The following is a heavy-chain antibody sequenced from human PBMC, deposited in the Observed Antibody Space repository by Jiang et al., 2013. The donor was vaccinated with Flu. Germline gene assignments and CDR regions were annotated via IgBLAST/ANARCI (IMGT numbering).Heavy chain of an antibody. CDR1: GYSFTAYF. V-gene: IGHV1-2*02. CDR3: ARGKGYSCSDGSCHIDY. CDR2: IDPNSGGA. Sequence: QSGAEVKKPGASVRVSCRASGYSFTAYFVHWVRQAPGQGLEWMGWIDPNSGGAVYAQTFKGRVTMTRHTSIDTAYMELSSLKPDDTAVYYCARGKGYSCSDGSCHIDYWGQGTLVSVSS. D-gene: IGHD2-15*01. J-gene: IGHJ4*02.